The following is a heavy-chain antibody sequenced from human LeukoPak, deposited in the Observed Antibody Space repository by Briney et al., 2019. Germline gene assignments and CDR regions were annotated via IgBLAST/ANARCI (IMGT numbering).Heavy chain of an antibody. CDR2: IYSGGST. Sequence: WGSLRLSCAASGFTVSSNYMSWVRQAPGKGLEWVSVIYSGGSTYYADSVKGRFTISRDNSKNTLYLQMNSLRAEDTAVYYCAKDRTGWELDYWGQGTLVTVSS. D-gene: IGHD1-26*01. CDR1: GFTVSSNY. J-gene: IGHJ4*02. V-gene: IGHV3-53*01. CDR3: AKDRTGWELDY.